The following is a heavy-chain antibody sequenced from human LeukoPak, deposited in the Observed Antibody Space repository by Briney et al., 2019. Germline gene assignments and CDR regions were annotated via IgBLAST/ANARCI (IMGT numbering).Heavy chain of an antibody. V-gene: IGHV3-53*01. CDR1: GFTVSNNY. Sequence: GGSLRLSCAVSGFTVSNNYMSWVRQAPGKGLEWVSVIYSGGSTYYADSVKGRFTISRDNSKNTLYLQMNSLRAEDTAVYYCVRGDYGDYTLFDYWGQGTLVTVSS. D-gene: IGHD4-17*01. CDR3: VRGDYGDYTLFDY. J-gene: IGHJ4*02. CDR2: IYSGGST.